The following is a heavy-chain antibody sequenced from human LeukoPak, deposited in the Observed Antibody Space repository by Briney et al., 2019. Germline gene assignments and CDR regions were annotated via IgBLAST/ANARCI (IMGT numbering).Heavy chain of an antibody. Sequence: GGSLRLSCAASGFTFSSYEMNWVRQAPGKGLEWVSYISSSGSTIYYADSVKGRFTISRDNAKNSLYLQMNSLRAEDTAVYYRARDIPLYLASDYWGQGTLVTVSS. CDR1: GFTFSSYE. J-gene: IGHJ4*02. CDR3: ARDIPLYLASDY. D-gene: IGHD3-3*02. V-gene: IGHV3-48*03. CDR2: ISSSGSTI.